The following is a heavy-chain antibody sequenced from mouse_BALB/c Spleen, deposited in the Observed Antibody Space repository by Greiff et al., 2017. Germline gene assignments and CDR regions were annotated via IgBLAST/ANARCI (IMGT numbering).Heavy chain of an antibody. Sequence: QVQLQQSGAELMKPGASVKISCKATGYTFSSYWIEWVKQRPGHGLEWIGEILPGSGSTNYNEKFKGKATFTADTSSNTAYMQHSSLTSEDSDVYYCARRYGSSLAWCADWGQGTLVTVSA. D-gene: IGHD1-1*01. J-gene: IGHJ3*01. CDR2: ILPGSGST. CDR1: GYTFSSYW. V-gene: IGHV1-9*01. CDR3: ARRYGSSLAWCAD.